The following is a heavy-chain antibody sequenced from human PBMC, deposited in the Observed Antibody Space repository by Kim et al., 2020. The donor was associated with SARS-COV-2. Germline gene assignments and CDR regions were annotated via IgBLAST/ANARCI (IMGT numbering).Heavy chain of an antibody. CDR2: T. Sequence: TYYADSVKGRFTISRDNSKNTLYLQMNSLRAEDTAVYYCAKANSGSYYVYWGQGTLVTVSS. J-gene: IGHJ4*02. D-gene: IGHD1-26*01. V-gene: IGHV3-23*01. CDR3: AKANSGSYYVY.